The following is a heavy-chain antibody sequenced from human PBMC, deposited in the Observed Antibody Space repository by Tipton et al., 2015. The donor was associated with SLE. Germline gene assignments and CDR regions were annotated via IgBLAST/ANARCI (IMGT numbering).Heavy chain of an antibody. Sequence: TLSLTCAVYGGSFSGYYWSWIRQPPGKGLEWIGEINHSGSTNYSPSLKSRVTISVDTSKNQFSLKLSSVTAADTAVYYCARAPPPRNFDLWGRGTLVTVSS. CDR3: ARAPPPRNFDL. V-gene: IGHV4-34*01. CDR1: GGSFSGYY. J-gene: IGHJ2*01. CDR2: INHSGST.